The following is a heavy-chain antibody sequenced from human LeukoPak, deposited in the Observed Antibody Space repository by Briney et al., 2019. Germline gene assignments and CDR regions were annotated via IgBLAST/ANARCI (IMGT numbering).Heavy chain of an antibody. CDR1: GYSFTAYY. CDR3: ARDLSRGVTTPFEY. CDR2: INPNSGGT. Sequence: GASVKVSCKASGYSFTAYYMHWVRQAPGQGLEWMGWINPNSGGTNYAQKFQGRVTMTRDTSISTAYTELSRLRSDDTAVYYCARDLSRGVTTPFEYWGQGTLVTVSS. D-gene: IGHD4-17*01. V-gene: IGHV1-2*02. J-gene: IGHJ4*02.